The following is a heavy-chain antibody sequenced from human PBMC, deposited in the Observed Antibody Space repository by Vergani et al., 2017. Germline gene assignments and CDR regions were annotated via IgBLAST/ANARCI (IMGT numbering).Heavy chain of an antibody. CDR3: ARDNNGVTLD. CDR2: IYTSGST. CDR1: GGSISSGSYY. J-gene: IGHJ4*02. D-gene: IGHD1/OR15-1a*01. Sequence: QVQLPESGPGLVKPSQTLSLTCTVSGGSISSGSYYWSWIRQPAGKGLEWIGRIYTSGSTNYNPSLKSRVTMSVDTSKNQFSLKLSSVTAADTAVYYCARDNNGVTLDWGQGTLVTVSS. V-gene: IGHV4-61*02.